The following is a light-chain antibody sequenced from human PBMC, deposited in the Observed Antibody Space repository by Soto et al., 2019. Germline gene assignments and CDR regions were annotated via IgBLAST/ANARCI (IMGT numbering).Light chain of an antibody. Sequence: TQSPSSLSASVGDRVTISCRASQGIGNDLAWYQQKPGKAPRLLIFAASNLQSGVPSRFSGSGSGTEFTLTISSLQPDDFATYYCQQYNSYSWTFGQGTKVDIK. CDR1: QGIGND. CDR3: QQYNSYSWT. CDR2: AAS. V-gene: IGKV1-17*01. J-gene: IGKJ1*01.